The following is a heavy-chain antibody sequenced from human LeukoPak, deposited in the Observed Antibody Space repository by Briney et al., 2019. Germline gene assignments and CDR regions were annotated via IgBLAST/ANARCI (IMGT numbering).Heavy chain of an antibody. Sequence: SETLSLTCTVSGGSISSYYWSWIRQPPGKGLEWIGYTYYSGSTNYNPSLKSRVTISVDTSKNQFSLKLSSVTAADTAVYYCARDGGYTYRYSHFDYWGQGTLVTVSS. J-gene: IGHJ4*02. D-gene: IGHD5-18*01. CDR2: TYYSGST. V-gene: IGHV4-59*01. CDR3: ARDGGYTYRYSHFDY. CDR1: GGSISSYY.